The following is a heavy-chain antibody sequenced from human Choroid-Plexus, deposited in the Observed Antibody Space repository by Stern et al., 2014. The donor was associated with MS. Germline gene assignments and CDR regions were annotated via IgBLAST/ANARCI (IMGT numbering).Heavy chain of an antibody. D-gene: IGHD4-11*01. V-gene: IGHV1-3*01. CDR1: GYNFIDHA. CDR3: ARQPDYSDFLDF. Sequence: EQLEESGAEVKKPGASMTISCKTSGYNFIDHAIHWVRQAPGQRLEWMGWINGGPGTTKYSQKFQGRVSFTRDKAASAAYMDLSSLSPDDTAVYYCARQPDYSDFLDFWGQGTLVTVSS. CDR2: INGGPGTT. J-gene: IGHJ4*02.